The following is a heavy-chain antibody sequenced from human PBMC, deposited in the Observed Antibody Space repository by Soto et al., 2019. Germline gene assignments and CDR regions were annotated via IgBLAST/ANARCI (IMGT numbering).Heavy chain of an antibody. V-gene: IGHV1-2*02. J-gene: IGHJ6*02. D-gene: IGHD1-1*01. CDR2: INPNSGGT. CDR3: ARDHTIDTQHWNYYGMDV. CDR1: GYTFTGYY. Sequence: ASVKVSCKASGYTFTGYYMHWVRQAPGQGLEWMGWINPNSGGTNYAQKFQGRVTMTRDTSISTAYMELSRLRSDDTAVYYCARDHTIDTQHWNYYGMDVWGQGTTVTVSS.